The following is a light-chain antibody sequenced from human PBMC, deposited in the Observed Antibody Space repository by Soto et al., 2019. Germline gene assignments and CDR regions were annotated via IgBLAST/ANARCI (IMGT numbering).Light chain of an antibody. V-gene: IGLV2-14*01. CDR1: SSDVGGSAY. J-gene: IGLJ1*01. Sequence: QSVLTQPASVSGSPGQSITISCTGTSSDVGGSAYVSWYQQFPGNVPRLLIYEVSNRPSGVSNRFSGSKSGNTASLTISGLQAEDEADYYCSSYSSSVTLYVFGTGTKVTVL. CDR3: SSYSSSVTLYV. CDR2: EVS.